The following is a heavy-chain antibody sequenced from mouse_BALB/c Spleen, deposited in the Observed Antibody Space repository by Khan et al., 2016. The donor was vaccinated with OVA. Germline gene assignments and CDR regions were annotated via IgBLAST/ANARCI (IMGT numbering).Heavy chain of an antibody. J-gene: IGHJ3*02. V-gene: IGHV3-2*02. D-gene: IGHD3-3*01. CDR3: ARGRGY. CDR1: GYSITSDYA. Sequence: EVQLQESGPGLVKPSQSLSLTCTVTGYSITSDYAWNWIRQFPGNRLEWMGYISYSGSTSYTPSPKRRISITRDTSKNQFFLQLNSVTAEDTATYYCARGRGYWGQGTLVTVSA. CDR2: ISYSGST.